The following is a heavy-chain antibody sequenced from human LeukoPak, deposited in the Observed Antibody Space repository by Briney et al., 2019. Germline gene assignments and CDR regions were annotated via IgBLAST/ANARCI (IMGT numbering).Heavy chain of an antibody. Sequence: GRSLRLSCAASGLTISSHGMHWVRQAPGKGLEWVAVISSDAINKHYADSVKGRLTISRDNSKNTLYLQINSLRAEDTALYYCAKDLSRCSSSSCYEFDSWGRGTLVTVSS. V-gene: IGHV3-30*18. CDR3: AKDLSRCSSSSCYEFDS. CDR1: GLTISSHG. CDR2: ISSDAINK. D-gene: IGHD2-2*01. J-gene: IGHJ4*02.